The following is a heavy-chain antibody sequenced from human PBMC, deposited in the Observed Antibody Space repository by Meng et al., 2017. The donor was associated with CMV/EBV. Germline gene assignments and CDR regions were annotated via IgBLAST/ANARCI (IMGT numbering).Heavy chain of an antibody. Sequence: LTCAASGFSFSNFAMTWVRQAPGKGLEWVSVIDTGATRTYYADSVKGRFIVTREDFKNTLFLQMNSLRAEDTAVYYCNAAIGDYSSDYWGQGTLVTVSS. J-gene: IGHJ4*02. V-gene: IGHV3-23*03. CDR2: IDTGATRT. CDR3: NAAIGDYSSDY. CDR1: GFSFSNFA. D-gene: IGHD2-2*02.